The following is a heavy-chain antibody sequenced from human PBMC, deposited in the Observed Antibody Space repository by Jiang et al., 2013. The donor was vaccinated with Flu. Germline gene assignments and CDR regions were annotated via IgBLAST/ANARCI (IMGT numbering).Heavy chain of an antibody. J-gene: IGHJ4*02. Sequence: TLSLTCAVYGGSFSGYYWSWIRQPPGKGLEWIGEINHSGSTNYNPSLKSRVTISVDTSKNQFSLKLSSVTAADTAVYYCARRPVRYGSGRTFDYWGQGTLVTVSS. CDR1: GGSFSGYY. CDR3: ARRPVRYGSGRTFDY. V-gene: IGHV4-34*01. D-gene: IGHD3-10*01. CDR2: INHSGST.